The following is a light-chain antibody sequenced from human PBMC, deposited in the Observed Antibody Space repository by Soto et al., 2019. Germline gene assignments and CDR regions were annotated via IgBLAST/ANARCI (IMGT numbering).Light chain of an antibody. Sequence: QYALTQPASVCGSPGQSITISCTRTSSDVGGYNYVSWYQQYPGKAPKLMIYEVSNRPSGVSNRFSGSKSGNTASLTISGLQAEDEADYYCSSYTSSSFVVFGGGTKLTV. V-gene: IGLV2-14*01. CDR2: EVS. J-gene: IGLJ2*01. CDR1: SSDVGGYNY. CDR3: SSYTSSSFVV.